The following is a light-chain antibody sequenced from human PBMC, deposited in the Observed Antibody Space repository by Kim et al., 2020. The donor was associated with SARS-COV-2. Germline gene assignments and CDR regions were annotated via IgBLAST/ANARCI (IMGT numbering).Light chain of an antibody. Sequence: QSITISCTGTSSDVGSYNLVSWYQQHPGKAPELMIYEVSKRPSGVSNRFSGSKSGNTASLTISGLQAEDEADYYCCSYAGSSTFVVFGGGTQLTVL. V-gene: IGLV2-23*02. CDR2: EVS. J-gene: IGLJ2*01. CDR3: CSYAGSSTFVV. CDR1: SSDVGSYNL.